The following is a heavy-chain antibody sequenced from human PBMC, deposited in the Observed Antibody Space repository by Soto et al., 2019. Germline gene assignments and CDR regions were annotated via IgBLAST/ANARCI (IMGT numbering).Heavy chain of an antibody. J-gene: IGHJ3*02. Sequence: SSETLSLTCTVSGGSISSSSYYWGWIRQPPGKGLEWIGSIYYSGSTYYNPSLKSRVTISVDTSKNQFSLKLSSVTAADTAVYYCATSSHHYYDRTVWAFDIWGQGTMVTVSS. CDR2: IYYSGST. CDR3: ATSSHHYYDRTVWAFDI. D-gene: IGHD3-22*01. V-gene: IGHV4-39*01. CDR1: GGSISSSSYY.